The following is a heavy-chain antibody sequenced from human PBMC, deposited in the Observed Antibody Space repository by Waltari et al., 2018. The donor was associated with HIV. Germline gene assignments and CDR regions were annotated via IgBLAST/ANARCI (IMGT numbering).Heavy chain of an antibody. D-gene: IGHD1-26*01. CDR2: ITTRGHNI. V-gene: IGHV3-21*01. Sequence: EMHLLESGGGLVKARGSLSLSCVAPGFTLNNYNMNWFCPAPGKGLEWVSSITTRGHNIYYADSVKGRFTISRDNATNSVYLQMNSLRVEDTAAYFCARVVDVSLHLYHYPLMDVWGKGTTVTVAS. J-gene: IGHJ6*03. CDR3: ARVVDVSLHLYHYPLMDV. CDR1: GFTLNNYN.